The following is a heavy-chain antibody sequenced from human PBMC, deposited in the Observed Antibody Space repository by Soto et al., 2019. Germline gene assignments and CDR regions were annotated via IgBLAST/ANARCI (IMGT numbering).Heavy chain of an antibody. J-gene: IGHJ6*02. D-gene: IGHD5-18*01. V-gene: IGHV3-23*01. CDR2: ISGSGGST. CDR1: GFTFSSYA. Sequence: PGGSLRLSCAASGFTFSSYAMSCVRQAPRKGLEWVSAISGSGGSTYYADSAKGRCTISRDNSKNTLYLQMNSLRAEDTALYYCAKELYGGRWLGSYYYYGRDVCGQEST. CDR3: AKELYGGRWLGSYYYYGRDV.